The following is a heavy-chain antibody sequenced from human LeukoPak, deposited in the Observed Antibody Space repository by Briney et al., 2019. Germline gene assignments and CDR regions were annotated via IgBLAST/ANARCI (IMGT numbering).Heavy chain of an antibody. CDR3: ARGRSKRSSGQYAWGWYFDL. CDR1: RCTFTSHV. D-gene: IGHD6-19*01. CDR2: RNPNRGNT. V-gene: IGHV1-8*01. Sequence: ASVQVSFQASRCTFTSHVIHWLGQATGQGLERMGWRNPNRGNTGYAHKFQGRVTMTRNTSISTAYMELSSLRSDETAVYYCARGRSKRSSGQYAWGWYFDLWGRGTLVTVSS. J-gene: IGHJ2*01.